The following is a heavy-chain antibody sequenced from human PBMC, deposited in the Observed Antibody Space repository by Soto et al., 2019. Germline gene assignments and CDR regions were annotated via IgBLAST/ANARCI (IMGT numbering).Heavy chain of an antibody. J-gene: IGHJ4*02. CDR1: GFTFSSYS. Sequence: GGSLRLSCAASGFTFSSYSMNWVRQAPGKGLEWVSYISSSSSTIYYADSVKGRFAISRDSAKNSLYLQMNSLRAEDTAVYYCARDGKNTYYDFWSGYWIDYWGQGTLVTVSS. V-gene: IGHV3-48*01. D-gene: IGHD3-3*01. CDR2: ISSSSSTI. CDR3: ARDGKNTYYDFWSGYWIDY.